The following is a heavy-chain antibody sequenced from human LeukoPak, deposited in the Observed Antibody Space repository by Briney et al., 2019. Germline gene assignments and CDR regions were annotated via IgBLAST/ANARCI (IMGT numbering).Heavy chain of an antibody. V-gene: IGHV3-7*01. D-gene: IGHD3-22*01. Sequence: GGSLRLSCAASGFTFSSYWMSWVRQAPGKGLEWVANIKQDGSEKYYVDSVKGRFTISRDNAKNSLYLQMNSLRAEDTAVYYCARDFPNYYDSSGYFGGNDYWGQGTLVTVSS. CDR2: IKQDGSEK. CDR1: GFTFSSYW. J-gene: IGHJ4*02. CDR3: ARDFPNYYDSSGYFGGNDY.